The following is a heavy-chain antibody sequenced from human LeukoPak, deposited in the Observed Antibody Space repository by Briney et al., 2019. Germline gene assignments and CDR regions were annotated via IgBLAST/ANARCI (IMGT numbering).Heavy chain of an antibody. D-gene: IGHD3-3*01. J-gene: IGHJ3*02. V-gene: IGHV1-69*05. Sequence: AASVKVSCKASGGTFSSYAISWVRQAPGQGLEWMGGIIPIFGTANYAQKFQGRVTITTDGSTSTAYMELSSLRSEDTAVYYCARTIFGVVISDNDAFDIWGQGTMVTVSS. CDR3: ARTIFGVVISDNDAFDI. CDR2: IIPIFGTA. CDR1: GGTFSSYA.